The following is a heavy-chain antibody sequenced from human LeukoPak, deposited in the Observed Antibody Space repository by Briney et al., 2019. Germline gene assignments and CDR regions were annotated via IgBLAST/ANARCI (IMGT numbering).Heavy chain of an antibody. V-gene: IGHV3-48*04. CDR2: ISRSSGAI. CDR3: ARGQLDSYNPFDD. Sequence: GGSLRLSCTASGFTFSSYSMNWVRQAPGKGLEWISYISRSSGAIYYADSVKGRFTISRDNAENSLYLRMSSLRAVDTAVYFCARGQLDSYNPFDDWGQGILVTVSS. CDR1: GFTFSSYS. D-gene: IGHD1-1*01. J-gene: IGHJ4*02.